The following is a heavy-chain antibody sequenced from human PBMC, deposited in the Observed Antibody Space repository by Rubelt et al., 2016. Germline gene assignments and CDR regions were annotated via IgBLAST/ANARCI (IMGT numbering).Heavy chain of an antibody. V-gene: IGHV1-69*06. CDR3: ARMLWFGEIYYYGMDV. J-gene: IGHJ6*02. D-gene: IGHD3-10*01. CDR2: PIFGAA. Sequence: PIFGAANYAQKFQGRVTITADKSTSTAYMELSSLRSEDTAAYYCARMLWFGEIYYYGMDVWGQGTTVTVSS.